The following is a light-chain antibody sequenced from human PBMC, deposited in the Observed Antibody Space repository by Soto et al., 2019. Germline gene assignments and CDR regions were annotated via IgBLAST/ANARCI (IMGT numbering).Light chain of an antibody. CDR3: QQFDDSVT. J-gene: IGKJ5*01. CDR2: GAS. V-gene: IGKV3-20*01. CDR1: HSVSRTY. Sequence: EIVLNQSPGTLSLSPGERATLSCRASHSVSRTYLAWYQQKPGQAPRLLIFGASDRATGTPDRFSGSGSGTDFTLTISRLEPEDSAVYYCQQFDDSVTFGQGTRLE.